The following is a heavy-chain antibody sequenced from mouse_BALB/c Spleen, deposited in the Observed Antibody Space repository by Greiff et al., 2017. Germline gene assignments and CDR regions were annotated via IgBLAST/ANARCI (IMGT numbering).Heavy chain of an antibody. J-gene: IGHJ3*01. D-gene: IGHD2-3*01. CDR1: GFSLTSYG. V-gene: IGHV2-6-2*01. Sequence: VQLQQSGPDLVAPSQSLSITCTVSGFSLTSYGVHWVRQPPGKGLEWLVVIWSDGSTTYNSALKSRLSISKDNSKSQVFLKMNSLQTDDTAMYYCARHGDGYYGFAYWGQGTLVTVSA. CDR2: IWSDGST. CDR3: ARHGDGYYGFAY.